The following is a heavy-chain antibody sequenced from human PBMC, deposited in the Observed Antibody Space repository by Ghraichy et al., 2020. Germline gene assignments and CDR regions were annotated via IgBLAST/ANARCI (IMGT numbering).Heavy chain of an antibody. CDR2: ISYDGSNK. CDR1: GFTFSSYG. Sequence: RSLRLSCAASGFTFSSYGMHWVRQAPGKGLEWVAVISYDGSNKYYADSVKGRFTISRDNSKNTLYLQMNSLRAEDTAVYYCAKDAGYSSSWHTFGYYYYGMDVWGQGTTVTVSS. V-gene: IGHV3-30*18. D-gene: IGHD6-13*01. J-gene: IGHJ6*02. CDR3: AKDAGYSSSWHTFGYYYYGMDV.